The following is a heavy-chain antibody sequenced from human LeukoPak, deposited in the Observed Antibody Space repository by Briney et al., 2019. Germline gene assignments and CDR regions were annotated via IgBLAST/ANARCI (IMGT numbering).Heavy chain of an antibody. CDR3: ARDQPVNYYDSSGYYSEGDY. D-gene: IGHD3-22*01. J-gene: IGHJ4*02. Sequence: GASVKVSCKASGYTFTSYGISWVRQAPGQGLEWMGGISAYNGNTNYAQKLQGRVTMTTDTSTSTAYMELRSMRSDDTAVYYSARDQPVNYYDSSGYYSEGDYWGQGPLVTVSS. CDR1: GYTFTSYG. CDR2: ISAYNGNT. V-gene: IGHV1-18*01.